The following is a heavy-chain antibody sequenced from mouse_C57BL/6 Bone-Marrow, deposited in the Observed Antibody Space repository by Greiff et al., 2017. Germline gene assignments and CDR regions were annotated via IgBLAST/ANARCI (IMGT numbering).Heavy chain of an antibody. CDR2: FHPYNDDT. CDR1: GYTFTTYP. Sequence: QVHVKQSGAELVKPGASVKMSCKASGYTFTTYPIEWMKQNHGKSLEWIGNFHPYNDDTNYNEKFKGKATFTVEKSSSTVYLELSRLTSDDSAVYYCASGGNLDYWGQGTSVTVSS. J-gene: IGHJ4*01. V-gene: IGHV1-47*01. CDR3: ASGGNLDY.